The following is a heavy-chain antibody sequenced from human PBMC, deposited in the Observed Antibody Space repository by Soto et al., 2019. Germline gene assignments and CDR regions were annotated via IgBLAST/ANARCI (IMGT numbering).Heavy chain of an antibody. V-gene: IGHV3-23*01. CDR2: ITSSGGST. Sequence: GGSLRLSCAASRFTFSSYAMTWVRQALGKGMEWVSTITSSGGSTYYADSVKGRFTISRDDSNNTLYLQMSGLRAEDTAVYYCSKSGDGYWGQGTLVTVSS. J-gene: IGHJ4*02. CDR1: RFTFSSYA. CDR3: SKSGDGY. D-gene: IGHD3-10*01.